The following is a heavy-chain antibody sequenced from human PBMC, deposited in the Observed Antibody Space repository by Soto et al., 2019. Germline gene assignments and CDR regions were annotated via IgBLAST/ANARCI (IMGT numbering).Heavy chain of an antibody. CDR1: GFTFSSYA. CDR2: ISGSGGST. Sequence: GGSLRLSCAASGFTFSSYAMSWVRQAPGKGLEWVSAISGSGGSTYYADSVKGRFTISRDNSKNTLYLQMNSLRAEDTAVYYCAKDTRARYYDILTGPSDYWGQGTLVTVSS. J-gene: IGHJ4*02. D-gene: IGHD3-9*01. CDR3: AKDTRARYYDILTGPSDY. V-gene: IGHV3-23*01.